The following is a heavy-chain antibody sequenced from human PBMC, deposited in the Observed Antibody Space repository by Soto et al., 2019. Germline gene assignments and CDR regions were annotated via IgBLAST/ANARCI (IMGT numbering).Heavy chain of an antibody. CDR2: ISGSAKKI. CDR3: AKERTSYPGALDDAFDV. Sequence: GSLRLSCVGSGFMFSSYAMSWVRLAPGKGPEWVSGISGSAKKISYTDSVKGRFSISRDNSKSTLFLQMDSLRAEDTAMYFCAKERTSYPGALDDAFDVWGPGTMVTV. D-gene: IGHD1-26*01. J-gene: IGHJ3*01. CDR1: GFMFSSYA. V-gene: IGHV3-23*01.